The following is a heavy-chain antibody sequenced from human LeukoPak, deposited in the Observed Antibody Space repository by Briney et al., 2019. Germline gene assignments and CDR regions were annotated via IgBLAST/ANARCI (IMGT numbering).Heavy chain of an antibody. J-gene: IGHJ3*02. V-gene: IGHV4-38-2*01. D-gene: IGHD5-24*01. CDR1: GYSISSGYY. Sequence: SETLSLTCAVSGYSISSGYYWGWIRQPAGKGLEWIGRIYATGSANYNPSLKSRVTISIDTSKNQFSLKLTSVTAADTALYYCARVFRRGVYNYDGFDIWGQGTMVTVSS. CDR2: IYATGSA. CDR3: ARVFRRGVYNYDGFDI.